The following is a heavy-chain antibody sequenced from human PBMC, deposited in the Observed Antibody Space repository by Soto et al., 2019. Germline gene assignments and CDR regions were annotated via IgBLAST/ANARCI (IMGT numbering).Heavy chain of an antibody. CDR3: ARDRGDGYNYAFDI. Sequence: QVQLVQSGAEVKKPGSSVKVSCKASGGSFSTYSITWVRQAPGQGLECMGKIVPFLGIAKYAQKFEGRVTITADKSTGTAYMELSGLTSEDTALYYCARDRGDGYNYAFDIWGQGTLVTVSS. CDR2: IVPFLGIA. V-gene: IGHV1-69*02. J-gene: IGHJ3*02. D-gene: IGHD1-1*01. CDR1: GGSFSTYS.